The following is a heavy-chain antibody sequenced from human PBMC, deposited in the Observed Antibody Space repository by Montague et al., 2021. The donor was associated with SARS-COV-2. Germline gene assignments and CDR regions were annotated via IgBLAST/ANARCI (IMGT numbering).Heavy chain of an antibody. V-gene: IGHV4-34*01. CDR3: ARALPVTTFFYSYYGMDV. J-gene: IGHJ6*02. CDR1: GGSFSGYY. D-gene: IGHD4-17*01. Sequence: SETLSLTCAVYGGSFSGYYWSWIRQPPGKGLEWIGEINHSGSTNYNPSLKSRVTISVDTSKNQFSLELRSVTAADTAVYYCARALPVTTFFYSYYGMDVWGQGTTVTVSS. CDR2: INHSGST.